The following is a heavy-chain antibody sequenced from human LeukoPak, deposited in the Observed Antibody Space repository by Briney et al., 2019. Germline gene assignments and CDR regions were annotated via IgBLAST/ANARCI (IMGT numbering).Heavy chain of an antibody. CDR1: GFTFSSYA. CDR2: INDSGGNT. J-gene: IGHJ4*02. V-gene: IGHV3-23*01. D-gene: IGHD3-10*01. CDR3: AKTSAGIRGGYFDY. Sequence: GGSLRLSCAASGFTFSSYAMSWVRQAPGKGLEWVSLINDSGGNTYYADSVEGRFTISRDNSKNTLFLQMSSLRAEDTAVYYCAKTSAGIRGGYFDYWGRGTLVTVSS.